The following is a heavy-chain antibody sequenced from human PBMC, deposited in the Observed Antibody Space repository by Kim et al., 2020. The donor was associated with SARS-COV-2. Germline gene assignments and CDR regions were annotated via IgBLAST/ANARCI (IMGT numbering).Heavy chain of an antibody. J-gene: IGHJ4*01. D-gene: IGHD3-10*01. CDR2: ISYDGSNK. V-gene: IGHV3-30*18. Sequence: GGSLRLSCAASGFTFSSYGMHWVRQAPGKGLEWVAVISYDGSNKYYADSVKGRFTISRDNSKNTLYLQMNSLRAEDTAVYYCAKSGKGSGSYPHYFDYWG. CDR3: AKSGKGSGSYPHYFDY. CDR1: GFTFSSYG.